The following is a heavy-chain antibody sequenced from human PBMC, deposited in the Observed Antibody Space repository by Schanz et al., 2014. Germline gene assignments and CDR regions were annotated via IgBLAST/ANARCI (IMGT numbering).Heavy chain of an antibody. V-gene: IGHV3-7*04. CDR1: GFTFSKYW. Sequence: EGQLVESGGGLVQPGGSLRLSCGGSGFTFSKYWMSWVRQAPGKGLEWVANIKQDGSEKYYVYAVKGRFTISRDNAKKSKYLHMKMLRGEDAAVYYCARDNSDGARSCAYWGQGTLVTVSS. J-gene: IGHJ4*02. CDR2: IKQDGSEK. CDR3: ARDNSDGARSCAY. D-gene: IGHD3-10*01.